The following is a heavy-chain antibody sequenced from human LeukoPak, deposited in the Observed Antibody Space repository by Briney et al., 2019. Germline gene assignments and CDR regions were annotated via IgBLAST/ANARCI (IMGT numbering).Heavy chain of an antibody. J-gene: IGHJ4*02. CDR3: VRHGLGSSWFGFDY. CDR2: IYPGDSDS. V-gene: IGHV5-51*01. CDR1: GYAFTTYW. D-gene: IGHD6-13*01. Sequence: GGSLKISCKGSGYAFTTYWIGWGRPMPGKGGEWMGIIYPGDSDSRYSTSFHGQVTISASTSISTAYLQWSSLQASDSAMYYCVRHGLGSSWFGFDYWGQGTLVSVSS.